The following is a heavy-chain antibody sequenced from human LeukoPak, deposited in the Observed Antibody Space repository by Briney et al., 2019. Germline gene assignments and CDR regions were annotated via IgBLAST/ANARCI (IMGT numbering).Heavy chain of an antibody. Sequence: PGESLRLSCAASGFTFSSYSMNWVRQAPGKGLEWVSSISSSSSTIYYADSVKGRFTISRDNAKNSLYLQMKSLRAEDTAVYYCARDPYSGYDLQAFDYWGQGTLVTVSS. J-gene: IGHJ4*02. D-gene: IGHD5-12*01. CDR3: ARDPYSGYDLQAFDY. CDR2: ISSSSSTI. V-gene: IGHV3-48*01. CDR1: GFTFSSYS.